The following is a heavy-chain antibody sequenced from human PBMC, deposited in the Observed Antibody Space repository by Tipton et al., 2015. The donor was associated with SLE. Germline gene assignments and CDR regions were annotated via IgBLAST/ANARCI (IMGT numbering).Heavy chain of an antibody. V-gene: IGHV4-39*07. CDR1: GASVRSTSYH. CDR2: IYYDGTA. Sequence: TLSLTCFVSGASVRSTSYHWGWIRQPPGKGLEWIGNIYYDGTAYSTPSLESRVSISVDTSKNQVSLRLASVTAADTAVYYCASPRVGLDYIWGSYRPRGTFDYWGQGTLVTVSS. J-gene: IGHJ4*02. D-gene: IGHD3-16*02. CDR3: ASPRVGLDYIWGSYRPRGTFDY.